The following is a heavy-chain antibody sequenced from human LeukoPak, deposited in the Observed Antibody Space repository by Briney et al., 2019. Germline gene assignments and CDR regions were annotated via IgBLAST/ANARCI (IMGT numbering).Heavy chain of an antibody. CDR1: GGTFSSYA. V-gene: IGHV1-69*04. D-gene: IGHD3-10*01. J-gene: IGHJ4*02. CDR3: ARGSRMSDFDY. Sequence: ASVKVSCKAPGGTFSSYAISWVRQAPGQGLEWMGRIIPILGIANYAQKFQGRVTITADKSTSTAYMELSSLRSEDTAVYYCARGSRMSDFDYWGQGTLVTVSS. CDR2: IIPILGIA.